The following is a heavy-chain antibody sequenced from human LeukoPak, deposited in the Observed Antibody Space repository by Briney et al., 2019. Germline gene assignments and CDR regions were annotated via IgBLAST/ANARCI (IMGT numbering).Heavy chain of an antibody. CDR1: GFTFDKYA. D-gene: IGHD2-21*01. V-gene: IGHV3-23*01. CDR2: ITDRGDIT. Sequence: GGSLRLSCAVSGFTFDKYAMRWVRQAPGKGLEWVSAITDRGDITYYADAVKGRFAISRDNARNMLYLQMNSLRVEDTAIYFCAKRVSGVVGPVVDYWGQGTLVTVSS. CDR3: AKRVSGVVGPVVDY. J-gene: IGHJ4*02.